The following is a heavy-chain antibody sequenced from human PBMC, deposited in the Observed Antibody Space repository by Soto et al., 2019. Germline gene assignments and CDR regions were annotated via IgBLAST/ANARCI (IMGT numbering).Heavy chain of an antibody. D-gene: IGHD6-19*01. V-gene: IGHV3-30-3*01. CDR2: ISYDGSNK. Sequence: QVQLVESGGGVVQPGRSLRLSCAASGFTFSSYAMHWVRQAPGKGLEWVAVISYDGSNKYYADSVKGRFTISRDNSKNTLYLQMNSLRAEDTAVYYCASRSSGWYALPYYYYGMDVWGAGTTVTVSS. CDR1: GFTFSSYA. CDR3: ASRSSGWYALPYYYYGMDV. J-gene: IGHJ6*04.